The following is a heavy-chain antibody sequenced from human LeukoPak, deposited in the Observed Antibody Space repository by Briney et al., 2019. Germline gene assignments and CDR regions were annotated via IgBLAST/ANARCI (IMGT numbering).Heavy chain of an antibody. V-gene: IGHV3-30*02. CDR3: AKDRRRFLETNAFDI. CDR1: GSTFSSYG. D-gene: IGHD3-3*01. Sequence: PGGSLRLSCAASGSTFSSYGMHWVRQAPGKGLEWVAFIRYDGSNKYYADSVKGRFTISRDNSKNTLYLQMNSLRAEDTAVYYCAKDRRRFLETNAFDIWGQGTMVTVSS. J-gene: IGHJ3*02. CDR2: IRYDGSNK.